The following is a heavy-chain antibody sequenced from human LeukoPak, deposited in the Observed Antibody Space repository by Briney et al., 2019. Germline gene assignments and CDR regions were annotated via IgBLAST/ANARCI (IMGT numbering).Heavy chain of an antibody. Sequence: GGSLRLSCVVSGFTFSSYSMNWVRQAPGKGLEWVAFISNDGSNEYYADSVKGRFTISRDNSKNTLYLQMNSLKAEDTAVYYCARHWNMDVWGQGTTVTVSS. CDR2: ISNDGSNE. J-gene: IGHJ6*02. D-gene: IGHD1-1*01. CDR3: ARHWNMDV. V-gene: IGHV3-30-3*01. CDR1: GFTFSSYS.